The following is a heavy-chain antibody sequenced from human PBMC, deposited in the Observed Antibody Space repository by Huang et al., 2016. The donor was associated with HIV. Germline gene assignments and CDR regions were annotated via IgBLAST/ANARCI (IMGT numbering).Heavy chain of an antibody. CDR2: FYYSVVA. J-gene: IGHJ3*02. V-gene: IGHV4-39*01. CDR3: ASGEYGKNAYDI. Sequence: QLHLQQSGPGLVRPSETLSLICTVSGGSITSSTHYWGWIRQTPGKGLEWIGNFYYSVVAYYTPSLKNRVSISIDTSKSQFSLRLSSVIATDTAVYYCASGEYGKNAYDIWGQGTVVTVSA. D-gene: IGHD2-2*01. CDR1: GGSITSSTHY.